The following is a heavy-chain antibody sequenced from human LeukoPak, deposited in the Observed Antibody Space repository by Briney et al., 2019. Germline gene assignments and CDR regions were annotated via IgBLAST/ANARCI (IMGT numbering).Heavy chain of an antibody. CDR2: ISYSGST. J-gene: IGHJ5*02. Sequence: SETLSLTCTVSGGSFSNYYCNWIRQPPGKGLEWIGYISYSGSTNYNPSLKSRVTISVDTSNHQFSLKPSSMTAADTAIYYCAGGDYNWNGFDPWGQGTLVTVSS. D-gene: IGHD1-20*01. CDR1: GGSFSNYY. V-gene: IGHV4-59*13. CDR3: AGGDYNWNGFDP.